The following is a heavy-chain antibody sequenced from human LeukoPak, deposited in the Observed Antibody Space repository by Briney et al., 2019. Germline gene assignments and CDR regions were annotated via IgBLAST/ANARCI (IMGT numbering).Heavy chain of an antibody. CDR1: GGSFSGYY. J-gene: IGHJ3*02. Sequence: SETLSLTCAVYGGSFSGYYWSWIRQPPGKGLEWIGEINHSGSTNYNPSLKSRVTISVDTSKNQFSLKLSSVTAADTAVYYCASTVTTGAFDIWGQGTMVTVSS. CDR2: INHSGST. D-gene: IGHD4-17*01. CDR3: ASTVTTGAFDI. V-gene: IGHV4-34*01.